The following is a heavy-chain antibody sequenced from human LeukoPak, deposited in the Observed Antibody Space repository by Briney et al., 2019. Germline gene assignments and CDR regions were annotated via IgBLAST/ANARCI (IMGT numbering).Heavy chain of an antibody. CDR1: GGTFSSYA. J-gene: IGHJ4*02. Sequence: ASVKVFCKASGGTFSSYAISWVRQAPGQGLEWMGRIIPILGIANYAQKFQGRVTITADKSTSTAYMELSSLRSEDTAVYYCARALGGSYGYWGQGTLVTVSS. D-gene: IGHD1-26*01. V-gene: IGHV1-69*04. CDR2: IIPILGIA. CDR3: ARALGGSYGY.